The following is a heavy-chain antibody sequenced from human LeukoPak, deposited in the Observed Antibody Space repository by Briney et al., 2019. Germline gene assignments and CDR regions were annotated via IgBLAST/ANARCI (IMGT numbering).Heavy chain of an antibody. D-gene: IGHD3-22*01. CDR2: ISGSGGST. V-gene: IGHV3-23*01. CDR3: AKDRSKYYYDSSGYYYNYFDY. J-gene: IGHJ4*02. CDR1: GFTFSSYA. Sequence: PGVSLTLSCAASGFTFSSYAMIWLRQAPGKGLEWVLAISGSGGSTYYADSVKGRFTIYRDNSKNTLYLQMNSLRAEDTAVYYCAKDRSKYYYDSSGYYYNYFDYWGQGTLVTVSS.